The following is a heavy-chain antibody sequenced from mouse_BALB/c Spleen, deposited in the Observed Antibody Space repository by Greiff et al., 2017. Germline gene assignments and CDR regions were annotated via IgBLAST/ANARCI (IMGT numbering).Heavy chain of an antibody. V-gene: IGHV5-12-1*01. CDR1: GFAFSSYD. D-gene: IGHD1-1*01. J-gene: IGHJ3*01. CDR3: ARLLRSSWFAY. Sequence: EVQLVESGGGLVQPGGSLKLSCAASGFAFSSYDMSWVRQTPEKRLEWVAYISSGGGSTYYPDTVKGRFTISRDNAKNTLYLQMSSLKSEDTAMYYCARLLRSSWFAYWGQGTLVTVSA. CDR2: ISSGGGST.